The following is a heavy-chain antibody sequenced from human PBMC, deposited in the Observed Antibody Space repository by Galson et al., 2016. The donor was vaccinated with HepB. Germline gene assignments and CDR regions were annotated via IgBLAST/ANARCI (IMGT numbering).Heavy chain of an antibody. V-gene: IGHV3-49*03. Sequence: SLRLSCAGSGFTFGDYAMNWFRQAPGKGLEWVAFIRSKTYGGTTKYAASVKGRFTISRHDSNSIAYLQMNSLKTEDTAVYYCTRSDCYDSSGPPGYWGQGTPVTVSS. CDR3: TRSDCYDSSGPPGY. D-gene: IGHD3-22*01. CDR2: IRSKTYGGTT. J-gene: IGHJ4*02. CDR1: GFTFGDYA.